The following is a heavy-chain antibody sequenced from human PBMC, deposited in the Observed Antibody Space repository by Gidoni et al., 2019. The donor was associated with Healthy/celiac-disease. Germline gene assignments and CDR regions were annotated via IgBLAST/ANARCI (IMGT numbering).Heavy chain of an antibody. CDR1: GFTFSSYA. Sequence: EVQLLESGGGLVQPGGSLRLSCAASGFTFSSYAMSWVRQAPGKGLEWVSAISGSGGSTYYADSVKGRFTISRDNSKNTLYLQMNSLRAEDTAVYYCATLPEYYYDSSGLASDFDYWGQGTLVTVSS. D-gene: IGHD3-22*01. CDR2: ISGSGGST. CDR3: ATLPEYYYDSSGLASDFDY. V-gene: IGHV3-23*01. J-gene: IGHJ4*02.